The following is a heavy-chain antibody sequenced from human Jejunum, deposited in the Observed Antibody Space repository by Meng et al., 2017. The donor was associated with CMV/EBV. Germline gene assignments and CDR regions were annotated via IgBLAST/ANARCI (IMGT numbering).Heavy chain of an antibody. CDR3: AKVPSIPNSSGYYYAKFYYGTDV. Sequence: WVRQAPGKGLEWVSGISNSGGSTYYADSVKGRFTISRDNSKKTLHLQINSLRAEDTAVYFCAKVPSIPNSSGYYYAKFYYGTDVWGQGTTVTVSS. D-gene: IGHD3-22*01. V-gene: IGHV3-23*01. J-gene: IGHJ6*02. CDR2: ISNSGGST.